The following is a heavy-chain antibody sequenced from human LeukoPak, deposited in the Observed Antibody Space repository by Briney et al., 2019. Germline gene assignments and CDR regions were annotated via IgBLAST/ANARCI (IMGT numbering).Heavy chain of an antibody. Sequence: GGSLRLSCAASGLTVSGDYMTWVRQAPGKGLEWVSALYSGGYTYYADFVKDRFSISRDNSKNTLYLQMNSLRAEDTAVYYCARAPGNAPYYGGLDVWGQGTTVTVSS. V-gene: IGHV3-66*01. CDR1: GLTVSGDY. CDR3: ARAPGNAPYYGGLDV. CDR2: LYSGGYT. D-gene: IGHD3-3*01. J-gene: IGHJ6*02.